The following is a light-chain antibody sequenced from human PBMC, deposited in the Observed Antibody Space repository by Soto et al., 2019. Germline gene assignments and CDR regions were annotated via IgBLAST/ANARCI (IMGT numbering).Light chain of an antibody. Sequence: QSALTQPRSVSGSPGQSVTISCTGTSSDVGGYNYVSWYQQHPGKAPKLMIYDVSKRPSGVPDRFSGSKSGNTASLTISGLQAEDDADYYCCSYAGSSLVFGTGTQLTVL. CDR1: SSDVGGYNY. V-gene: IGLV2-11*01. J-gene: IGLJ1*01. CDR2: DVS. CDR3: CSYAGSSLV.